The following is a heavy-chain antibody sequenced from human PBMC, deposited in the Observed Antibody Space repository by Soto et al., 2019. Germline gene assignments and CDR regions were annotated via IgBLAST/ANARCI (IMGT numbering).Heavy chain of an antibody. CDR3: ARGRGIGFSSTWNIYWYYNMDV. V-gene: IGHV1-69*01. D-gene: IGHD6-13*01. J-gene: IGHJ6*02. CDR1: GGTFSDYA. Sequence: QVQLVQSGAEVRKSGSSVKVSCKAAGGTFSDYALSWVRQAPGQGLEWMGGIIPMFATTNYAQKFQGRVTINADDSATTAHMELSSLKSEDMAVYYCARGRGIGFSSTWNIYWYYNMDVWGQGTTVTVSS. CDR2: IIPMFATT.